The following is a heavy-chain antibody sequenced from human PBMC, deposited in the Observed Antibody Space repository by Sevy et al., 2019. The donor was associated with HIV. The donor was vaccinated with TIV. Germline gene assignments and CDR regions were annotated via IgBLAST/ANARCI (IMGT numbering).Heavy chain of an antibody. D-gene: IGHD2-2*01. CDR1: GFIFNSYA. Sequence: GGSLRLSCAASGFIFNSYAMSWVRQAPGKGLEWVASISGSGGSTYYADSVKGRVTISRDNSKNTLYLQMNNLGAEDTALYYCLGFCSSTNCRFAYWGQGTLVTVSS. CDR3: LGFCSSTNCRFAY. J-gene: IGHJ4*02. V-gene: IGHV3-23*01. CDR2: ISGSGGST.